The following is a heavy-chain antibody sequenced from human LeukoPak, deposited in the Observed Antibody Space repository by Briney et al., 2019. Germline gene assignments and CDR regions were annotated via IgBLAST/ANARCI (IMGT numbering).Heavy chain of an antibody. CDR3: ARAGYYDFWSGYFGPRENYYYYYMDV. D-gene: IGHD3-3*01. Sequence: GASVKVSCKASGYTFTSYGISWVRQAPGQGLEWMGWISAYNGNTNYAQKLQGRVTMTTDTSTSTAYMELRSLRSDDTAVYYCARAGYYDFWSGYFGPRENYYYYYMDVWGKGTTVTVSS. V-gene: IGHV1-18*01. CDR1: GYTFTSYG. J-gene: IGHJ6*03. CDR2: ISAYNGNT.